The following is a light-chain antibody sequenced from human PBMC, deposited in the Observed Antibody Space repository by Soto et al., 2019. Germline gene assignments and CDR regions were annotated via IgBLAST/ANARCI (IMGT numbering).Light chain of an antibody. CDR3: QQYNSYSLT. CDR2: DAS. J-gene: IGKJ1*01. V-gene: IGKV1-5*01. Sequence: DIQMTQSPSSLSASVGDRVTITCRASQSISTWLAWYQQKPGKAPNLLIYDASNLGSGVPSRFSGSGSGTEFTLTISSLQPDDFATYYCQQYNSYSLTFGQGTKVDIK. CDR1: QSISTW.